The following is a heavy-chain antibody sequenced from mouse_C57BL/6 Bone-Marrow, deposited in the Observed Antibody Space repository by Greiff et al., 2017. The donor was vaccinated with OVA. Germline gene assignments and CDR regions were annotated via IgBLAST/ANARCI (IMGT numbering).Heavy chain of an antibody. Sequence: VQLQQPGAELVKPGASVKMSCKASGYTFTSYWITWVKQRPGQGLEWIGDIYPGSGSTNYNEKSKSKATLTVDTSSSTAYMRLSSLTSEDSAVYYCARGDSNYPAWFAYWGQGTLVTVSA. CDR3: ARGDSNYPAWFAY. CDR1: GYTFTSYW. V-gene: IGHV1-55*01. J-gene: IGHJ3*01. D-gene: IGHD2-5*01. CDR2: IYPGSGST.